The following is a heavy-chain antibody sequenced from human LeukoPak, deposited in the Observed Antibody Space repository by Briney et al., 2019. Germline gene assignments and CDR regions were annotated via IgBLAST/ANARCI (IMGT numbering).Heavy chain of an antibody. CDR1: GGSFSGYY. D-gene: IGHD3-3*01. Sequence: SETLSLTCAVYGGSFSGYYWSWIRQPPGKGLEWIGEINHSGSTSYNPSLKSRVTISVDTSKNQFSLKLSSVTAADTAVYYCARGGYVLRFLEWLSDGWFDPWGQGTLVTVSS. CDR2: INHSGST. V-gene: IGHV4-34*01. J-gene: IGHJ5*02. CDR3: ARGGYVLRFLEWLSDGWFDP.